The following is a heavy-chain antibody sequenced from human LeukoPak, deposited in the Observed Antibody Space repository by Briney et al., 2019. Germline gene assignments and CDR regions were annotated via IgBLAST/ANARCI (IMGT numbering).Heavy chain of an antibody. CDR3: ARDERLLSFLK. V-gene: IGHV3-23*01. CDR1: GFTFSNYG. CDR2: ITGSRGST. J-gene: IGHJ4*02. Sequence: PGGSLRLSCAASGFTFSNYGLSWVRQAPGKGLKWVSGITGSRGSTYYADSVKGRFTISRDNSKNTLYLQMNSLRAKDTAIYYCARDERLLSFLKWGQGTLVTVSS. D-gene: IGHD3-3*01.